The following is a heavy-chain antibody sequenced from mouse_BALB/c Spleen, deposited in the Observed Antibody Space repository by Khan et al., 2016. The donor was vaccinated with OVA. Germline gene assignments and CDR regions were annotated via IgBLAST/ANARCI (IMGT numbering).Heavy chain of an antibody. CDR2: INSNGGST. CDR1: GFTFSSYG. Sequence: EVQLVESGGGLVQPGGSLKLTCAAYGFTFSSYGMSWVRQTPDKRLELVATINSNGGSTYYPARVKSRITISRDNAKNTLYLQMSSLKSEDTAMYYCARMARTIYWGQGTTLTGSS. J-gene: IGHJ2*01. CDR3: ARMARTIY. V-gene: IGHV5-6-3*01.